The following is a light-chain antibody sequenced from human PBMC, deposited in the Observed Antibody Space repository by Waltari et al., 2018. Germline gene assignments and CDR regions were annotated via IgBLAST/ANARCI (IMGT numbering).Light chain of an antibody. CDR3: CSYAASSTWV. J-gene: IGLJ3*02. V-gene: IGLV2-23*02. CDR1: SSDVGNYNL. Sequence: QSALTQPASVSGSPGQSITISCTGTSSDVGNYNLVSWYQQHPGKAPKLMIYEVATRPSRLSNRFSGSKSGNTASLTISGLQAEDEADYYCCSYAASSTWVFGGGTKLTVL. CDR2: EVA.